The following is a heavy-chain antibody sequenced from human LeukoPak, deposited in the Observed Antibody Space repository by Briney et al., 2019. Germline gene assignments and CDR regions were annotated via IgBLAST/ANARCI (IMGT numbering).Heavy chain of an antibody. CDR1: GFTFSSYA. CDR3: AKGLLLRFLEWPPLDY. Sequence: GGSLRLSCAASGFTFSSYAMSWVRQAPGKGLEWVSAISGSGGSTYYADSVKGRFTISRDNSKNTLYLQMNSLRAEDTAVYYCAKGLLLRFLEWPPLDYWGQGTLVTVSS. J-gene: IGHJ4*02. CDR2: ISGSGGST. D-gene: IGHD3-3*01. V-gene: IGHV3-23*01.